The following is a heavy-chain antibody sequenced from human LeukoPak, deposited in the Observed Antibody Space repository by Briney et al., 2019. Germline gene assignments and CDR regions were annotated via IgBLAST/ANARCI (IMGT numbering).Heavy chain of an antibody. CDR1: GYIFTNYY. CDR2: VNPNVGGA. V-gene: IGHV1-2*06. J-gene: IGHJ4*02. D-gene: IGHD3-10*01. CDR3: VPYMVRGILPFEF. Sequence: GATVKISCKASGYIFTNYYMHWVRQAPGQGFEWVGRVNPNVGGANSALKFQGRVSMTTDTSTNTAYLELVRLRFDDAAVYYCVPYMVRGILPFEFWDQGTLVTVSS.